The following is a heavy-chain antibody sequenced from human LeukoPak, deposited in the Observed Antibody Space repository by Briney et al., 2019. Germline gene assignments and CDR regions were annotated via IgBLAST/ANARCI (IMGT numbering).Heavy chain of an antibody. J-gene: IGHJ4*02. CDR2: IWYDGSNK. V-gene: IGHV3-30*02. CDR1: GFIFSSYG. Sequence: GGSLRLSCAASGFIFSSYGMHWVRQAQGQGLERVAVIWYDGSNKYYADSVKGRFTISRDNSKNTLYLQMNSLRAEDTAVYYCAKGLSAVAGTFVYWGQGTLVTVSS. CDR3: AKGLSAVAGTFVY. D-gene: IGHD6-19*01.